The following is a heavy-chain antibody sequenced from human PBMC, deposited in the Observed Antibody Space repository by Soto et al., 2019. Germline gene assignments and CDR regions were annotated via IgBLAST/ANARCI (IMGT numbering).Heavy chain of an antibody. Sequence: GGSLRLSCAASGFTFNNYALSWVRQASGKGLEWVSSISGSGGSTYFADSVQGRFTISRDNSKNSLYPQMDSLTVEDTAVYYCAKPDYGNTRGSAGFYGMDVWGQGTTVTVSS. J-gene: IGHJ6*02. CDR2: ISGSGGST. V-gene: IGHV3-23*01. CDR3: AKPDYGNTRGSAGFYGMDV. D-gene: IGHD4-4*01. CDR1: GFTFNNYA.